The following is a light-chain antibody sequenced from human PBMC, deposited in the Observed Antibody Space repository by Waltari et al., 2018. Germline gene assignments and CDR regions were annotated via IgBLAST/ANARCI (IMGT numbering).Light chain of an antibody. V-gene: IGKV1-9*01. J-gene: IGKJ2*01. CDR3: QHLNSYPVT. CDR1: QGISSY. Sequence: DIQLTQSPSFLSASVGDRVTITCRASQGISSYLAWYQQKPGKAPKLLIYTASTLQSVVPSRFSGNGSGTEFTLTISSLQPEDFATYYCQHLNSYPVTFGQGTKLEIK. CDR2: TAS.